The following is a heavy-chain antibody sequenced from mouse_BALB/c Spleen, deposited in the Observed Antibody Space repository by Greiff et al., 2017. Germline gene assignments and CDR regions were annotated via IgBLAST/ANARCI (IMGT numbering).Heavy chain of an antibody. CDR1: GFNIKDTY. D-gene: IGHD2-4*01. CDR2: IDPANGNT. Sequence: VQLQQSGAELVKPGASVKLSCTASGFNIKDTYMHWVKQRPEQGLEWIGRIDPANGNTKYDPKFQGKATITADTSSNTAYLQLSSLTSEDTAVYYCARSRGLRDYYAMDYWGQGTSVTVSS. V-gene: IGHV14-3*02. J-gene: IGHJ4*01. CDR3: ARSRGLRDYYAMDY.